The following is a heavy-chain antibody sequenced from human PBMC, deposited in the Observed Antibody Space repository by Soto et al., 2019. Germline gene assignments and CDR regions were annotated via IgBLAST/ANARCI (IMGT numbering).Heavy chain of an antibody. D-gene: IGHD2-15*01. Sequence: PGGSLRLSCTASGFTFGDYAMSWFRQAPGKGLEWVGFIRSKAYGGTTEYAASVKGRFTISRDDSKSIAYLQMNSLKTEDTAVYYCTRDLGQSFPRPGVAGWFDYWGQGTLVTVSS. CDR2: IRSKAYGGTT. V-gene: IGHV3-49*03. CDR3: TRDLGQSFPRPGVAGWFDY. J-gene: IGHJ5*01. CDR1: GFTFGDYA.